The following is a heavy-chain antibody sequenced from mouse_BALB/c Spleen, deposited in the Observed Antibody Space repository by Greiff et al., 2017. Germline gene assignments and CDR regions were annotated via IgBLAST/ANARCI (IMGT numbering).Heavy chain of an antibody. D-gene: IGHD2-4*01. CDR1: GFNIKDTY. J-gene: IGHJ4*01. CDR3: ARSSYDYGYYAMDY. V-gene: IGHV14-3*02. Sequence: EVKLMESGAELVKPGASVKLSCTASGFNIKDTYMHWVKQRPEQGLEWIGRIDPANGNTKYDPKFQGKATITADTSSNTAYLQLSSLTSEDTAVYYCARSSYDYGYYAMDYWGQGTSVTVSS. CDR2: IDPANGNT.